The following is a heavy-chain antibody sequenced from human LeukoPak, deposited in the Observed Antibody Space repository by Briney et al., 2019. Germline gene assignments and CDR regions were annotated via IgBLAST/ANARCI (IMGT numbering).Heavy chain of an antibody. V-gene: IGHV3-30*02. J-gene: IGHJ1*01. CDR1: GFTFSSYG. Sequence: PGGSLRLSCAASGFTFSSYGMHWVRQAPGKGLEWVAFIRYDGSNKYYADSVKGRFTISRDNSKNTLYLQMNSLRAEDTAVYYCAKDHSSSSAYFQHWGQGTLVTVSS. CDR3: AKDHSSSSAYFQH. CDR2: IRYDGSNK. D-gene: IGHD6-6*01.